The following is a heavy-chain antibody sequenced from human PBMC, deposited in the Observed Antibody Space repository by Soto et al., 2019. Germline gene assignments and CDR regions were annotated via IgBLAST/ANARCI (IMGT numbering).Heavy chain of an antibody. CDR3: ARHSDCSGGSCYSEYFAVGNWFDP. D-gene: IGHD2-15*01. Sequence: SETLSLSCTVSGGSISSSSYCWVWIRQPPGKGLEGIGSIYYSGSTYYNPSLKSRVTISVDTSKNQFSLKLSSVPAADTAVYYCARHSDCSGGSCYSEYFAVGNWFDPWGQGTLVTVSS. J-gene: IGHJ5*02. V-gene: IGHV4-39*01. CDR2: IYYSGST. CDR1: GGSISSSSYC.